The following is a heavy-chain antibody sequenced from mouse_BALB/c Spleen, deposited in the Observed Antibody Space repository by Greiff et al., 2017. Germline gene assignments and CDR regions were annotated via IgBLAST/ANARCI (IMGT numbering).Heavy chain of an antibody. D-gene: IGHD2-4*01. CDR1: GFTFSSFG. J-gene: IGHJ4*01. CDR2: ISSGSSTI. CDR3: AAGGLRRHAMDY. Sequence: EVQRVESGGGLVQPGGSRKLSCAASGFTFSSFGMHWVRQAPEKGLEWVAYISSGSSTIYYADTVKGRFTISRDNPKNTLFLQMTSLRSEDTAMYYCAAGGLRRHAMDYWGQGTSVTVSS. V-gene: IGHV5-17*02.